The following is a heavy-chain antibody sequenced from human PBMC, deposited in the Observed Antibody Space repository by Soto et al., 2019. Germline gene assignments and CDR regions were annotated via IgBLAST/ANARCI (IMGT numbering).Heavy chain of an antibody. Sequence: GGSLRLSCAASGFTFSTYALTWVRQAPGKGLEWVASFSGDGGGTFHADSVKGRFTMSGDNSKNTVYLQMNSLRSEDSATYYCAKILSENGSGTWGQGTLVTVSS. J-gene: IGHJ5*02. D-gene: IGHD3-10*01. CDR1: GFTFSTYA. V-gene: IGHV3-23*01. CDR2: FSGDGGGT. CDR3: AKILSENGSGT.